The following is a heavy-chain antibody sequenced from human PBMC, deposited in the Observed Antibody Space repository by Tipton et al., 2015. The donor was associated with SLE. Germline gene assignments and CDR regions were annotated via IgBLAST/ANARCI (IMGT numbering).Heavy chain of an antibody. Sequence: TLSLTCTVSGGSIISSSYYWGWIRQPPGKGLEWIGSIYYSGNTYYNTSLKRRVTISVDTSKKQFSLSLTSVTAADTAVYYCARHPEFYDSSSPGDYWGQGTLVTVSS. D-gene: IGHD3-22*01. CDR1: GGSIISSSYY. CDR3: ARHPEFYDSSSPGDY. V-gene: IGHV4-39*07. J-gene: IGHJ4*02. CDR2: IYYSGNT.